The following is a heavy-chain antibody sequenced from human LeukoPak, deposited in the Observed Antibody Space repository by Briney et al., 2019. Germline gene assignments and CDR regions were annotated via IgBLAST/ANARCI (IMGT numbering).Heavy chain of an antibody. CDR1: RGSFRGYY. CDR3: AGDNRKTGVDY. CDR2: INHSGST. Sequence: PSETLSPTSAVSRGSFRGYYRSWIRQPPGKGLEWIWEINHSGSTNYNPSLKSRVTISVETSKNQFSLNLRSVTAAHTAVYYIAGDNRKTGVDYWGQGTLVTV. J-gene: IGHJ4*02. D-gene: IGHD7-27*01. V-gene: IGHV4-34*01.